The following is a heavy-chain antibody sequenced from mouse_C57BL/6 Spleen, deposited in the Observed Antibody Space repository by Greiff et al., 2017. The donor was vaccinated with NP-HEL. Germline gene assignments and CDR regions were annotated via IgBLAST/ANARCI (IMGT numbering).Heavy chain of an antibody. J-gene: IGHJ4*01. CDR3: TTKAMDY. V-gene: IGHV14-4*01. Sequence: EVQGVESGAELVRPGASVKLSCTASGFNIKDDYMHWVKQRPEQGLEWIGWIDPENGDTEYASKFQGKATITADTSSNTAYLQLSSLTSEDTAVYYCTTKAMDYWGQGTSVTVSS. CDR2: IDPENGDT. CDR1: GFNIKDDY.